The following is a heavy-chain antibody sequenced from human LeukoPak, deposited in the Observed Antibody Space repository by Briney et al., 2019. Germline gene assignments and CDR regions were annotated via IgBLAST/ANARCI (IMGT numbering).Heavy chain of an antibody. CDR2: ISYDGSDK. V-gene: IGHV3-30-3*01. CDR3: SKVGGGIIVATFEDY. CDR1: GFSFSRST. D-gene: IGHD5-12*01. J-gene: IGHJ4*02. Sequence: GRSLRLSCAASGFSFSRSTMHWVRQAPGKGLEWVAVISYDGSDKYYADSAKGRFTISRDTSKNTLDLQMSSRRAEDTAVYYCSKVGGGIIVATFEDYWGREPWSPSPQ.